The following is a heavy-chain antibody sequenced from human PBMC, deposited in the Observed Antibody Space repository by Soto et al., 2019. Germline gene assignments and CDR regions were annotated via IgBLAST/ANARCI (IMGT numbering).Heavy chain of an antibody. CDR2: ISAYNGNT. Sequence: ASVKVSCKASGYMFVTYGINWVRQAPGQGLEWMGWISAYNGNTKYAQNLQGRVTMTTDASTSTAYMEMRSLRSDDTAVYYCARDLDGSGSYYTDYWGPGTLVTVS. V-gene: IGHV1-18*01. J-gene: IGHJ4*02. D-gene: IGHD3-10*01. CDR1: GYMFVTYG. CDR3: ARDLDGSGSYYTDY.